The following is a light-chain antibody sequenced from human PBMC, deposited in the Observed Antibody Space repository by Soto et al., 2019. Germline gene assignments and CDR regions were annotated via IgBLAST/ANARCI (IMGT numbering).Light chain of an antibody. CDR1: SSNIGNNY. J-gene: IGLJ1*01. CDR2: ENN. V-gene: IGLV1-51*02. Sequence: QSVLTQPPSVSAAPGQTVTISCSGSSSNIGNNYVSWYQQLPGTAPKLLIYENNKRPSGIPDRFSGSKSGTSATLGITGLQTGDEADYYCGTWGSSLSVNVFGTGTKLTV. CDR3: GTWGSSLSVNV.